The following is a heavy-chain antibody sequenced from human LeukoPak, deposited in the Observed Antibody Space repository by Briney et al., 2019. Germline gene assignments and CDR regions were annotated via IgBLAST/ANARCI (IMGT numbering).Heavy chain of an antibody. D-gene: IGHD3-3*01. CDR2: IYYSGSA. J-gene: IGHJ3*02. V-gene: IGHV4-59*01. CDR1: GGSISSYY. Sequence: SETLSLTCTVSGGSISSYYWSWIRQPPGKGLEWIGYIYYSGSANYNPSLKSRVTISVDTSKNQFSLKLSSVTAADTAVYYCARDRSAGIWGQGTMVTVSS. CDR3: ARDRSAGI.